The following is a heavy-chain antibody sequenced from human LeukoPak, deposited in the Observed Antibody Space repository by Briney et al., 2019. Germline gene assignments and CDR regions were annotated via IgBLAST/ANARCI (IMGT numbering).Heavy chain of an antibody. CDR1: GLPFSSYA. D-gene: IGHD6-19*01. CDR2: ILFDGSNK. Sequence: QPGRWLRLSCAGSGLPFSSYAMHWLRRAPGKGLEWVAAILFDGSNKYYAASVKGRDVIPRDNSKNSLYLQVNSLRAEDTAVYGCAREGYSSGWYNCYFDYWGQGTLVTVSS. CDR3: AREGYSSGWYNCYFDY. V-gene: IGHV3-33*01. J-gene: IGHJ4*02.